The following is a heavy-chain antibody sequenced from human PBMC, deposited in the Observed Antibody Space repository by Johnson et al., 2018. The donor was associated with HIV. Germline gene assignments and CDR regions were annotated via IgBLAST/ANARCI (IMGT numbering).Heavy chain of an antibody. Sequence: VQLVASGGGVVRPGESLRLSYTAYLFTFSSYWIHWVRQAPGKGLVWVSRINSDGSNQYYADSVKGRFTISRDNSKNTLYLQMNSLRAEDTAVYFCARGGLYIQFLAFDAFDIWGQGTMVTVSS. CDR3: ARGGLYIQFLAFDAFDI. CDR1: LFTFSSYW. D-gene: IGHD4-11*01. CDR2: INSDGSNQ. V-gene: IGHV3-74*01. J-gene: IGHJ3*02.